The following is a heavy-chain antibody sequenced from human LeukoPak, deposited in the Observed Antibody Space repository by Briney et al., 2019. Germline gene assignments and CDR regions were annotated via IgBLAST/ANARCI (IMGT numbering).Heavy chain of an antibody. CDR2: ISNSNGNT. V-gene: IGHV3-23*01. CDR1: GFTFSSYG. J-gene: IGHJ4*02. CDR3: AKATGALGS. D-gene: IGHD1-1*01. Sequence: PGGSLRLSCAASGFTFSSYGMSWVRQAPGKGLEWVSAISNSNGNTYYADSVKGRFTISRDNSKNTLFLHMNSLAAEDTAIYYCAKATGALGSWGQGTLVTVSS.